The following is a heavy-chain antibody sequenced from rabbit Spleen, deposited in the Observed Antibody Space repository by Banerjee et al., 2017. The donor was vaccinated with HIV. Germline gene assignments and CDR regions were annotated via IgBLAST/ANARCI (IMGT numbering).Heavy chain of an antibody. Sequence: QSLEESGGDLVKPGASLTLTCTASGFSFSSSDYMCWVRQAPGKGLEWISCIYAGDGNTYYATWVNGRFTCSKTSSTTVTLQMTSLTAADTATYFCARDLVAVIGWNFNLWGPGTLVTVS. V-gene: IGHV1S40*01. J-gene: IGHJ4*01. D-gene: IGHD1-1*01. CDR1: GFSFSSSDY. CDR3: ARDLVAVIGWNFNL. CDR2: IYAGDGNT.